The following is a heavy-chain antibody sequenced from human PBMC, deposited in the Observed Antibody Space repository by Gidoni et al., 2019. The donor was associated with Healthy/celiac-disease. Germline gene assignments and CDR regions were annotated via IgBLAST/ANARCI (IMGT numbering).Heavy chain of an antibody. CDR3: AREVGDSSSWSRRFDP. CDR2: INHSGST. CDR1: GGSFSGYY. J-gene: IGHJ5*02. V-gene: IGHV4-34*01. Sequence: QVQLQQWGAGLLKPSETLSLTCAVYGGSFSGYYWTWIRQPPGKGLEWMGEINHSGSTNYNASLKSRVTISVETYKNQFAVKLRSVTAADTAVYYCAREVGDSSSWSRRFDPWGQGTLVTVSS. D-gene: IGHD6-13*01.